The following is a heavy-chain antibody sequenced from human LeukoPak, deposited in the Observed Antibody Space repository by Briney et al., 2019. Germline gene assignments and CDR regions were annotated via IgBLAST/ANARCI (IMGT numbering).Heavy chain of an antibody. D-gene: IGHD3-10*01. CDR3: ARDILPSGSRAFDI. V-gene: IGHV3-33*01. J-gene: IGHJ3*02. CDR1: GFTLSDCG. Sequence: GGSLRLSCSVSGFTLSDCGIHWVRQAPGKGLEWVTIIASDGTIKYADSVKGRFTVSSDRSRTTVYLQMNSLRGEDTAVYYCARDILPSGSRAFDIWGQGTMVTVSS. CDR2: IASDGTIK.